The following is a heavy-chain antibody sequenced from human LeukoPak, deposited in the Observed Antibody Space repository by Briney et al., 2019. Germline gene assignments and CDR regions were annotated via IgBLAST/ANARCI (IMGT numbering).Heavy chain of an antibody. CDR3: ARRSPGPYYFDY. D-gene: IGHD3-10*01. V-gene: IGHV3-33*01. CDR2: IWYDGSHK. Sequence: PGGSLRLSCAASGFTFSSYGMHWVRQAPGKGLEWVAVIWYDGSHKYYADSVKGRFTISRDNSKNTLYLQMNSLRAEDTAVYYCARRSPGPYYFDYWGQGTLVTVSS. CDR1: GFTFSSYG. J-gene: IGHJ4*02.